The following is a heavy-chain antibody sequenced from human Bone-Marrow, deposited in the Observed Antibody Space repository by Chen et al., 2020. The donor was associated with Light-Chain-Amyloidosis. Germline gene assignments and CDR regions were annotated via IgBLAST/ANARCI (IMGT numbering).Heavy chain of an antibody. D-gene: IGHD2-21*01. CDR3: ARRRDGYNFDY. CDR1: GYTFPNYW. CDR2: IYPDDSDA. J-gene: IGHJ4*02. Sequence: EXXKPXESLKISCKGSGYTFPNYWIGWVRQMPGKGLEWMGVIYPDDSDARYSPXXXXXXXXXXXXXXXXXXXXXXXXXASDTAMYYCARRRDGYNFDYWGQGTLVTVSS. V-gene: IGHV5-51*01.